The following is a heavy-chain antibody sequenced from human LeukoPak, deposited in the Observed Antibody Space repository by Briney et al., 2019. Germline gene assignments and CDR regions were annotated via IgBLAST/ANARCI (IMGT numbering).Heavy chain of an antibody. CDR2: IFWNDEK. J-gene: IGHJ5*02. V-gene: IGHV2-5*01. Sequence: SGPTLVKPTQTLTLTCSFSGFSLSTSGVGVGWIRQPPGKALEWLALIFWNDEKRYSPSLKSRLTITRDTSENQVVLTMTDMDPVDTATYYCAHRPITSRGCIHFGPWGQGTLVTVSS. CDR1: GFSLSTSGVG. CDR3: AHRPITSRGCIHFGP. D-gene: IGHD1-14*01.